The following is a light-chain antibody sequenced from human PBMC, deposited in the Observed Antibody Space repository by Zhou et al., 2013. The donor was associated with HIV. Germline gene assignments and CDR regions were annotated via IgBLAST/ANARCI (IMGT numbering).Light chain of an antibody. CDR2: DAS. CDR1: LDVSFY. Sequence: QLTQSPSPLYASVGDTVTISCQANLDVSFYLNWYQQKPGKAPILLVFDASTLQTGVPSRFSGSGSGTNFTLTISTLQPEDFATYYCQQHDRSPTFGPGT. V-gene: IGKV1-33*01. CDR3: QQHDRSPT. J-gene: IGKJ3*01.